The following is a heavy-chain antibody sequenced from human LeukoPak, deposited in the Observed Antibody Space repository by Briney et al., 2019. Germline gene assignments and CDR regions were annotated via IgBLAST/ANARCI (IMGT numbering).Heavy chain of an antibody. CDR2: ISGSGGST. Sequence: GGSLRLSCAASGFTFSSYAMSWVRQAPGKGLEWVSAISGSGGSTYYADSVKGRFTISRDNSKNTLYLQMNSLRAEDTAVYYCANNKAFSGYDFWYFDYWGQGTLVTVSS. CDR1: GFTFSSYA. CDR3: ANNKAFSGYDFWYFDY. J-gene: IGHJ4*02. V-gene: IGHV3-23*01. D-gene: IGHD5-12*01.